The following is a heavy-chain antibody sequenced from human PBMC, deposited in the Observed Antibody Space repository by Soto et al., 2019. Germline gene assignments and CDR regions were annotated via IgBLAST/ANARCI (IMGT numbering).Heavy chain of an antibody. D-gene: IGHD6-19*01. V-gene: IGHV4-39*01. J-gene: IGHJ4*02. CDR3: DYSSGWYSEFY. Sequence: QLQLQESGPGLVKPSETLSLTCTVSGGSISSSSYYWGWIRQPPGKGLEWIGSIYYSGSTYYNPSLKSRVTISVDTSKNQFSLKLSSVTAADTAVYYCDYSSGWYSEFYWGQGTLVTVSS. CDR1: GGSISSSSYY. CDR2: IYYSGST.